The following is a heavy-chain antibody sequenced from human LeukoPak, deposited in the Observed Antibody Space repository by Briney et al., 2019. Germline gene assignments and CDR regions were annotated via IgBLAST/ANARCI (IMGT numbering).Heavy chain of an antibody. D-gene: IGHD3-16*01. J-gene: IGHJ6*03. CDR3: AKGGGGRLMYYYYMDV. CDR2: IIWNGAGT. CDR1: GFTFDDYG. V-gene: IGHV3-20*04. Sequence: GGSLRLSCAASGFTFDDYGMSWVRQAPGKGLEWVSGIIWNGAGTDYADSVKGRFTISRDNAKNSLYLQMNTLRAEDMALYYCAKGGGGRLMYYYYMDVWGKGTTVTVSS.